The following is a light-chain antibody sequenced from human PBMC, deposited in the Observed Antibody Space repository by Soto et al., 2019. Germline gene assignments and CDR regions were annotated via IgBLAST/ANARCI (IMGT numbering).Light chain of an antibody. V-gene: IGKV3-11*01. CDR3: QHRSNWPRT. J-gene: IGKJ1*01. CDR1: QSVSSN. CDR2: GAS. Sequence: EIVLTQSPGTLSLSSGGRAPLSCRASQSVSSNLAWYQQKPGQAPRLLIYGASTRATGIPARFSGSGSGTEFTLTISGLEPEDFAVYYCQHRSNWPRTFGQGTKVDIK.